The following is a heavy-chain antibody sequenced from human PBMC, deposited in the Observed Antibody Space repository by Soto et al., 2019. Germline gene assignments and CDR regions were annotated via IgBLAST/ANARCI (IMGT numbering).Heavy chain of an antibody. D-gene: IGHD3-9*01. CDR1: GFTFSDYY. Sequence: GGSLRLSCAASGFTFSDYYMSWIRQAPGKGLEWVSYISSSGSTIYYADSVKGRFTISRDNAKNSLYLQMNSLRVEDTAVYYWGKVADTGYYTVECWGQGTLVTVSS. CDR2: ISSSGSTI. CDR3: GKVADTGYYTVEC. J-gene: IGHJ4*02. V-gene: IGHV3-11*04.